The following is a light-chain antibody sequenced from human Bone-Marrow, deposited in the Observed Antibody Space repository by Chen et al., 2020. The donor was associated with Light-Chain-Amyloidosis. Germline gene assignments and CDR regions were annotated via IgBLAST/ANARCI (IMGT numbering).Light chain of an antibody. Sequence: YELTQTPSVSVSTGQTDSITGYGDDLQTKYADWYQQKPGQAPVLVIHSDTETPSGISQRFSGSSSGTPPTLTITGVHAEDEADYHCQSADSSVTDEVIFGGGSKPTVL. CDR3: QSADSSVTDEVI. J-gene: IGLJ2*01. CDR2: SDT. CDR1: DLQTKY. V-gene: IGLV3-25*03.